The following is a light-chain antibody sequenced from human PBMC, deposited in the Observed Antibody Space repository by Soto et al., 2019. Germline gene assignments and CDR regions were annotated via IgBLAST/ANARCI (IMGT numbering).Light chain of an antibody. CDR2: LGS. J-gene: IGKJ4*01. V-gene: IGKV2-28*01. CDR1: QSLLHSNGYTY. Sequence: DIVMTQSPLSLPVTPGEPASISCRSSQSLLHSNGYTYLDWYLQKPGQSPQLLIYLGSNRASGVPDRFSGSGSGTDFTLKISRVEADDVGVYYCVQSLQTPLTFGGGTKVEIK. CDR3: VQSLQTPLT.